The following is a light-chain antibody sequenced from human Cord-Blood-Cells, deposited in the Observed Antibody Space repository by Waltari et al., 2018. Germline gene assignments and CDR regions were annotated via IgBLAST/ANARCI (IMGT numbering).Light chain of an antibody. CDR2: EGS. V-gene: IGLV2-23*01. J-gene: IGLJ1*01. CDR3: CSDAGSSTDG. Sequence: QSALTQPASVSGSPGQSITISCTGTSSDVGSYNLVSWYQQHPGKAPKLMIYEGSKRPSGVSNRFAGSKCGNTASLTISGLQAEDEADYYCCSDAGSSTDGFGTGTKVTVL. CDR1: SSDVGSYNL.